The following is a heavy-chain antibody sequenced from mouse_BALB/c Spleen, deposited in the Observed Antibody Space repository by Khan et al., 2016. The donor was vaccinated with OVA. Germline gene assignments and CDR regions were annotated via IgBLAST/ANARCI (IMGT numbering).Heavy chain of an antibody. V-gene: IGHV5-6*01. J-gene: IGHJ4*01. CDR1: GFTFSSYG. D-gene: IGHD2-10*01. CDR2: ISSGGRYT. Sequence: EVELVESGGDLVKPGGSLKVSCAASGFTFSSYGMSWVRQTPDKRLEWVATISSGGRYTYFPDSVKGRFTISRDNAKNTLYLQMTSLKSEDTAMYYCARAYYGSDYDAMDYWGQGTSVTVSS. CDR3: ARAYYGSDYDAMDY.